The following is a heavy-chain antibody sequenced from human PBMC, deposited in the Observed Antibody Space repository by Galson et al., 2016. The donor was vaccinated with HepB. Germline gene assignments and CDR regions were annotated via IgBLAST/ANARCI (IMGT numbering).Heavy chain of an antibody. CDR3: AKDVWRGSGTDYYGMDV. V-gene: IGHV3-30*18. D-gene: IGHD1-1*01. J-gene: IGHJ6*02. CDR1: GFTFSSYG. CDR2: ISYDGSDK. Sequence: SLRLSCAAYGFTFSSYGMHWVRQAPGKGLEWVAVISYDGSDKYYADSVKGRFTISRDNSKNTLYPQMSSLRAEDTAVYYCAKDVWRGSGTDYYGMDVWGQGTTVTVSS.